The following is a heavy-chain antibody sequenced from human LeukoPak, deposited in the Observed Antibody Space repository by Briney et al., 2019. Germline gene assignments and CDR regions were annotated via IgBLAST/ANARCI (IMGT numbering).Heavy chain of an antibody. Sequence: GASVKVSCKASGGTFSSYTISWVRQAPGQGLEWMGRIIPILGIANYAQKFQGRVSITADKSTSTAYMALSSLRSEDTAVYYCARDRAVSSGGWFTTEYFQHRGQGTLVTVSS. CDR2: IIPILGIA. CDR1: GGTFSSYT. D-gene: IGHD6-19*01. CDR3: ARDRAVSSGGWFTTEYFQH. J-gene: IGHJ1*01. V-gene: IGHV1-69*04.